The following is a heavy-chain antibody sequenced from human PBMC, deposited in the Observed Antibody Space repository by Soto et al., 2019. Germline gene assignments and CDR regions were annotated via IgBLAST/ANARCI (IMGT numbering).Heavy chain of an antibody. D-gene: IGHD3-16*01. Sequence: PGGSLRLSCAACGFTFSGYAMNWVRQAAGQGLEWVSGITGSAGSTYYADSVKGRLTISRDNSKNTLYLQINSLRAEDTAVYYCAKDAYLPQNYYYYGMDVWGQGTTVTVSS. CDR1: GFTFSGYA. J-gene: IGHJ6*02. CDR2: ITGSAGST. V-gene: IGHV3-23*01. CDR3: AKDAYLPQNYYYYGMDV.